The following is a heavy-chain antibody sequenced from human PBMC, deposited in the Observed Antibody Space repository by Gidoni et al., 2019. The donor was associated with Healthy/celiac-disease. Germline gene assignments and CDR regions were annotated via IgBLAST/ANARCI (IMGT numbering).Heavy chain of an antibody. J-gene: IGHJ5*02. V-gene: IGHV4-59*01. Sequence: QVQLQESGPGLVKPSETLSLTCTVSGGSISSYYWSWIRQPPGKGLEWIGYIYYSGSTNYNPSLKSRVTISVDTSKNQFSLKLSSVTAADTAVYYCARGGGYEDWFDPWGQGTLVTVSS. CDR2: IYYSGST. CDR1: GGSISSYY. CDR3: ARGGGYEDWFDP. D-gene: IGHD5-12*01.